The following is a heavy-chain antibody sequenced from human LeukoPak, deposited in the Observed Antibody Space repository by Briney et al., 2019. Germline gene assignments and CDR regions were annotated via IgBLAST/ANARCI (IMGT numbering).Heavy chain of an antibody. CDR2: INPNSCGT. J-gene: IGHJ4*02. CDR3: TGYSSYPAFDY. D-gene: IGHD6-19*01. V-gene: IGHV1-2*06. Sequence: ASVKVSCKASGYTFTGYYMHWVRQAPGQGLEWMGRINPNSCGTNYAQKFQGRVTMTRDTSISTAYMELSRLRSDDTAVSYCTGYSSYPAFDYWGQGTLVTVSS. CDR1: GYTFTGYY.